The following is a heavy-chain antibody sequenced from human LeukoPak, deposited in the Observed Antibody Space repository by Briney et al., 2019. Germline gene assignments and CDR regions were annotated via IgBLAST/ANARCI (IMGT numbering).Heavy chain of an antibody. V-gene: IGHV3-23*01. D-gene: IGHD6-13*01. CDR2: IGNSGATT. CDR3: AKDSIAQLVATDS. CDR1: GFSFSSYD. Sequence: PGGSLRLCCPASGFSFSSYDMTWVRQAPGKGLEWVSTIGNSGATTFYADSVKGRFTISRDNSKNTLCLQMNSLRVEDTAVYYCAKDSIAQLVATDSWGQGTLVTVSS. J-gene: IGHJ4*02.